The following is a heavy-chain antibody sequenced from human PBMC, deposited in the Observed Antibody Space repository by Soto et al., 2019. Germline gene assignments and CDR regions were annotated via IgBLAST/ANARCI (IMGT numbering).Heavy chain of an antibody. CDR2: IWYDGSNK. D-gene: IGHD3-3*01. V-gene: IGHV3-33*01. J-gene: IGHJ6*02. CDR3: AREGAYYDFWSGYFVEYYYGMDV. Sequence: GGSLRLSCAASGFTFSSYGMHWVRQAPGKGLEWVAVIWYDGSNKYYADSVKGRFTISRDNSKNTLYLQMNSLRAEDTAVYYCAREGAYYDFWSGYFVEYYYGMDVSGQGTTVTVSS. CDR1: GFTFSSYG.